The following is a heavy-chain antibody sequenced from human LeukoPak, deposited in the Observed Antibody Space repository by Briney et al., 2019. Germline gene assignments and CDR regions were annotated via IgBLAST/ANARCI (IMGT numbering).Heavy chain of an antibody. CDR1: GYTFGNYG. J-gene: IGHJ4*02. CDR3: ARVGWRFGEPLRY. CDR2: ISAYNGNT. Sequence: GASVKVSCKAAGYTFGNYGIKWVRQAPGQGLEWVGWISAYNGNTNYAQKLQGRVTMTTDTSTSTAYMELRSLRSDDTAVYYCARVGWRFGEPLRYWGQGTLVTVSS. D-gene: IGHD3-10*01. V-gene: IGHV1-18*01.